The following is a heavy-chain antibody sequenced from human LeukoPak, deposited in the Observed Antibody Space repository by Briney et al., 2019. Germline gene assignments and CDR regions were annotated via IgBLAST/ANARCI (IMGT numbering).Heavy chain of an antibody. V-gene: IGHV3-23*01. J-gene: IGHJ4*02. D-gene: IGHD2-2*01. Sequence: GGSLRLSCAASGFTFSSYAMSWVRQAPGKGLEWVSYISGSGDNTYYADSVKGRFTISRDNSKNTLYLQMNSLRAEDTAVYYCATVVPAAIREVDYWGQGTLVTVSS. CDR2: ISGSGDNT. CDR3: ATVVPAAIREVDY. CDR1: GFTFSSYA.